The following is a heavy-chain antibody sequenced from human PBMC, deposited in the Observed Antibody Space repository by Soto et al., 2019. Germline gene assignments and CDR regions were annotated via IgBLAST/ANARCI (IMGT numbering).Heavy chain of an antibody. Sequence: ASVKVSCKASGYSFTAYFMHWVRQAPGQGLEWMGIVHPSGGSTNYAQKFQGRVAMTWDTSTSTVYMELSSLRSDDTAVYYCARAPYSSSSFFFDYWGQGTPVTVYS. D-gene: IGHD6-6*01. CDR2: VHPSGGST. CDR1: GYSFTAYF. CDR3: ARAPYSSSSFFFDY. J-gene: IGHJ4*02. V-gene: IGHV1-46*01.